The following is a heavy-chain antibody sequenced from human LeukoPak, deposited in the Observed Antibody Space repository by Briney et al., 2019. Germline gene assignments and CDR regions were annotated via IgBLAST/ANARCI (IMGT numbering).Heavy chain of an antibody. CDR3: ARDGQDIVVVVAATPCGWFDP. Sequence: GGSLRLSCAASGFTFSSYWMHWVRQAPGKGLVWVSRINSDGSSTSYADSVKGRFTISRDNAKNTLYLQMNSLGAEDTAVYYCARDGQDIVVVVAATPCGWFDPWGQGTLVTVSS. CDR2: INSDGSST. J-gene: IGHJ5*02. D-gene: IGHD2-15*01. CDR1: GFTFSSYW. V-gene: IGHV3-74*01.